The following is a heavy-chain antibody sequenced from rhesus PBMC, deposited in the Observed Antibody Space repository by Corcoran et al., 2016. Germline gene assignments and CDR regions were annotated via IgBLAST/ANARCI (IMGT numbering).Heavy chain of an antibody. CDR1: GFTFSSYW. J-gene: IGHJ4*01. CDR3: AKEPTVTTSGY. CDR2: NNSGGGST. V-gene: IGHV3S42*01. D-gene: IGHD4-35*01. Sequence: EVQLVESGGGLAKPGGSLRLSCAASGFTFSSYWLNWVRQPPGKGLEWISANNSGGGSTYYADSVKVRFTSSRDNSKNTLSLQMNSLRAEDTAVYYCAKEPTVTTSGYWGQGVLVTVSS.